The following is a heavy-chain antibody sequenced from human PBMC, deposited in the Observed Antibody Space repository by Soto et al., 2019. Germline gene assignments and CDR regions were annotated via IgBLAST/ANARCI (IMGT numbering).Heavy chain of an antibody. V-gene: IGHV3-33*01. CDR3: ARIAREDTAMVLYYGMDV. J-gene: IGHJ6*02. Sequence: GGSLRLSCAASGFTFSSYGMHWVRQAPGKGLEWVAVIWYDGSNKYYADSVKGRFTISRDNSKNTLYLQMNSLRAEDTAVYYCARIAREDTAMVLYYGMDVWGQGTTVTVSS. CDR1: GFTFSSYG. CDR2: IWYDGSNK. D-gene: IGHD5-18*01.